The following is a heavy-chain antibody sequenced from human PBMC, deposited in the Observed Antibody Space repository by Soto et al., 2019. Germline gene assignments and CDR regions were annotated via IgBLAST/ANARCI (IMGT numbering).Heavy chain of an antibody. CDR3: TTDRYCSSTSCSTYYYYMDV. J-gene: IGHJ6*03. D-gene: IGHD2-2*01. CDR1: GFTFSNAW. Sequence: EVQLVESGGGLVKPGGSLRLSCAASGFTFSNAWMSWVRQAPGKGLEWVGRIKSKTDGGTTDYAAHVKGRFTISRDDSKNTLYLQMNSLKTEDTAVYYYTTDRYCSSTSCSTYYYYMDVWGKGTTVTVSS. CDR2: IKSKTDGGTT. V-gene: IGHV3-15*01.